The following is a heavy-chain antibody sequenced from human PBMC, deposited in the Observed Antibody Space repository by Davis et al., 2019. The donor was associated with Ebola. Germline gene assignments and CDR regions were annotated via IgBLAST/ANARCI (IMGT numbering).Heavy chain of an antibody. Sequence: PGGSLRLSCAASQFTFSNSAMNWVRQAPGKGPEWVASISGSGASTYYADSVKGRFTISRDNSEDTLFLQMNSLRVEDTAMYYCAKGNYDSSGYWGYWFDPWGQGTLVTVSS. V-gene: IGHV3-23*01. CDR3: AKGNYDSSGYWGYWFDP. D-gene: IGHD3-22*01. CDR2: ISGSGAST. J-gene: IGHJ5*02. CDR1: QFTFSNSA.